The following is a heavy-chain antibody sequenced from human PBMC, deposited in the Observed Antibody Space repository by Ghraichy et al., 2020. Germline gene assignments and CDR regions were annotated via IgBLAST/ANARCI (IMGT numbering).Heavy chain of an antibody. V-gene: IGHV5-51*01. CDR2: IYPADSDT. Sequence: GESLNISCKASGFSFTNYWIGWVRQMPGKGLEWMGIIYPADSDTKYSPSFQGQVTISADKSISTTYLQWNSPKASDTAMYYCARRVAPSSPGGHLDYWGQGTLVTVSS. J-gene: IGHJ4*02. CDR3: ARRVAPSSPGGHLDY. D-gene: IGHD2-15*01. CDR1: GFSFTNYW.